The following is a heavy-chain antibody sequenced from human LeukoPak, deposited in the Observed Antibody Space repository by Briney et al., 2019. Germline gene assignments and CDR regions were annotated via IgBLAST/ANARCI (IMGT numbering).Heavy chain of an antibody. Sequence: ASVKVSCKASGYTFTSYGISWVRQAPGQGLEWMGWMNPNSGNTGYAQKFQGRVTMTRNTSISTAYMELSSLRSEDTAVYYCARSPITYYDFWSGYYTRDPRYFDYWGQGTLVTVSS. J-gene: IGHJ4*02. V-gene: IGHV1-8*02. D-gene: IGHD3-3*01. CDR1: GYTFTSYG. CDR3: ARSPITYYDFWSGYYTRDPRYFDY. CDR2: MNPNSGNT.